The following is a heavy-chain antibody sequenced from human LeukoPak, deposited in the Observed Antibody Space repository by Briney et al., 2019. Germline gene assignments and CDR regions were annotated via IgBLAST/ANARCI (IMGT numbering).Heavy chain of an antibody. D-gene: IGHD2-15*01. Sequence: VSVKVSCKASGYTFTGYYMHWVRQAPGQGLEWMGWINPNSGGTNCAQKFQGRVTMTRDTSISTAYMELSRLRSDDTAVYYCARESSAELLRNWYFDLWGRGTLVTVSS. V-gene: IGHV1-2*02. CDR1: GYTFTGYY. CDR2: INPNSGGT. CDR3: ARESSAELLRNWYFDL. J-gene: IGHJ2*01.